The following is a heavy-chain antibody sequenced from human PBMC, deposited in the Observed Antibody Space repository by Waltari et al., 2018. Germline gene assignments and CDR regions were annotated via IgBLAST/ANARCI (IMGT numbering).Heavy chain of an antibody. CDR1: GFTFSSYS. CDR2: ISSSSSYI. V-gene: IGHV3-21*01. CDR3: ATSRGSSSVFDY. J-gene: IGHJ4*02. D-gene: IGHD6-6*01. Sequence: EVQLVESGGGLVKPGGSLRLSCAASGFTFSSYSMNWVRQAPGKGLEWVSSISSSSSYIYYADSVKGRFTISRDNAKNSLYLQMNSLRAEDTAVYYCATSRGSSSVFDYWGQGTLVTVSS.